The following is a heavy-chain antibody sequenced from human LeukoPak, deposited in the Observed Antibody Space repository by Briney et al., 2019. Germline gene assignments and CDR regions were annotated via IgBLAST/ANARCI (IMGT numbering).Heavy chain of an antibody. CDR2: IHNHGNEN. CDR1: GGSFSGYY. CDR3: SRGDPDY. D-gene: IGHD2-21*02. Sequence: PSETLSLTCAVYGGSFSGYYWSWIRQPPGKGLEWVANIHNHGNENYLVDSVKGRFTISRDNARNSLFLQMNSLRAEDTAVYYCSRGDPDYWGQGTLVIVSS. V-gene: IGHV3-7*01. J-gene: IGHJ4*02.